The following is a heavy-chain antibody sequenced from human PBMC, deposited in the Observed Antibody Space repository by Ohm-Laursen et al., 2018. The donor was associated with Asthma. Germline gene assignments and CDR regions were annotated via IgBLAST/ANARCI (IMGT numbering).Heavy chain of an antibody. V-gene: IGHV3-30*18. J-gene: IGHJ6*02. CDR1: GFTFSSYG. CDR3: AKDNYDILTGYYIEGEMIGFNGMDV. CDR2: ISYDGSNK. Sequence: SLRLSCTASGFTFSSYGMHWVRQAPGKGLEWVAVISYDGSNKYYADSVKGRFTISRDNSKNTLYLQMNSLRAEDTAVYYCAKDNYDILTGYYIEGEMIGFNGMDVWGQGTTVTVSS. D-gene: IGHD3-9*01.